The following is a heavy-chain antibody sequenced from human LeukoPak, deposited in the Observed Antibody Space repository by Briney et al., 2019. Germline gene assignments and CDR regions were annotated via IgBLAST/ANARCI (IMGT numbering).Heavy chain of an antibody. J-gene: IGHJ6*02. CDR1: GFTFSSYG. Sequence: PGRSLRLSCAASGFTFSSYGMHWVRQAPGKGLEWVAVIWYDGSNKYYADSVKGRFTISRDNSKNTLYLQMNSLRAEDTAVYYCARGDPEDYYYGMDVWGQGTTVTVSS. CDR2: IWYDGSNK. V-gene: IGHV3-33*01. CDR3: ARGDPEDYYYGMDV.